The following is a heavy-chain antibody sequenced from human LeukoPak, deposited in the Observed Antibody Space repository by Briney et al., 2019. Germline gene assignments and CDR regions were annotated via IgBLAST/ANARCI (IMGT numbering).Heavy chain of an antibody. CDR3: ARDRSPRQYYDTNDYHGGGAY. D-gene: IGHD3-22*01. Sequence: GASVKVSCKASGYTFTSYGISWVRQAPGQGLEWMGWISAYNGNTNYAQKLQGRVTMTTDTSTSTAYMELRSLRSDDTAVYYCARDRSPRQYYDTNDYHGGGAYWGQGTLVTVSS. J-gene: IGHJ4*02. CDR1: GYTFTSYG. CDR2: ISAYNGNT. V-gene: IGHV1-18*01.